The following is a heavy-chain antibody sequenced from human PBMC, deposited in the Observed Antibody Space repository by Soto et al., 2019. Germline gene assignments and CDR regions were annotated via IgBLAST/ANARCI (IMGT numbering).Heavy chain of an antibody. J-gene: IGHJ6*02. CDR1: GFTFSSYG. D-gene: IGHD6-19*01. CDR2: ISYDGSNK. Sequence: GGSLRLSCAASGFTFSSYGMHWVRQAPGKGLAWVAVISYDGSNKYYADSVKGRFTISRDNSKNTLYLQMNSLRAEDTAVYYCAKALYYSSGWYGYYYYYGMDVWGQGTTVTVSS. V-gene: IGHV3-30*18. CDR3: AKALYYSSGWYGYYYYYGMDV.